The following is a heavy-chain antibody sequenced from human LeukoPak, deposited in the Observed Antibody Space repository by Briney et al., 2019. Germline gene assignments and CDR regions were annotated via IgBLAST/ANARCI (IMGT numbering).Heavy chain of an antibody. Sequence: GGSLRLCCAASGFTFSSYGMHWVRQAPGKGLEWVAFIRYDGSNKYYADSVKGRFTISRDNSKNTLYLQMNSLRAEDTAVYYCAIGGGGALGKGSNYFDYWGQGTLVTVSS. V-gene: IGHV3-30*02. J-gene: IGHJ4*02. CDR2: IRYDGSNK. D-gene: IGHD3-10*01. CDR3: AIGGGGALGKGSNYFDY. CDR1: GFTFSSYG.